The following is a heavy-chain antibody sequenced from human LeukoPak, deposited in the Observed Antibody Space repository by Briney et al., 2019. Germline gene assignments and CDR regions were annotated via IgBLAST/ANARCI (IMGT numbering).Heavy chain of an antibody. CDR1: GYSFTSYW. D-gene: IGHD1-26*01. J-gene: IGHJ4*02. CDR3: ARYSGSYSPELNFDY. CDR2: IYPGDSDT. Sequence: GESLKISCKGSGYSFTSYWIGWVRQMPGKGLEWMGIIYPGDSDTRYSPSFQGQVTISADKSISTAYLQWSSLKASDTAMYHCARYSGSYSPELNFDYWGQGTLVTVSS. V-gene: IGHV5-51*01.